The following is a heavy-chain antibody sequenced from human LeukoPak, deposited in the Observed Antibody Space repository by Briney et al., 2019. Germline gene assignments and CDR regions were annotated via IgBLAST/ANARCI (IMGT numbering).Heavy chain of an antibody. Sequence: GASVKVSCKASGGTFSSYAISWVRQAPGQGLEWMGGIIPILGTANYAQKFQGRVTITTDESTSTAYMELSSLRSEDTAVYYCANTEITIFGVVRWFDPWGQGTLVTVSS. CDR3: ANTEITIFGVVRWFDP. CDR1: GGTFSSYA. J-gene: IGHJ5*02. V-gene: IGHV1-69*05. D-gene: IGHD3-3*01. CDR2: IIPILGTA.